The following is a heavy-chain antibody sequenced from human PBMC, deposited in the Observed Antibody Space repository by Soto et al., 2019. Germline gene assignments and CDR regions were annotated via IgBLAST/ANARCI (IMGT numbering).Heavy chain of an antibody. Sequence: GASVKVSCKASGYTFTSYAMHWVRQAPGQRLEWMGWINAGNGNTKYSQKFQGRVTITRDTSASTAYMELSSLRSEDTAVYYCARSAQLQYYYYYYMDVWGKGTTVTVSS. CDR3: ARSAQLQYYYYYYMDV. D-gene: IGHD2-2*01. J-gene: IGHJ6*03. CDR2: INAGNGNT. V-gene: IGHV1-3*01. CDR1: GYTFTSYA.